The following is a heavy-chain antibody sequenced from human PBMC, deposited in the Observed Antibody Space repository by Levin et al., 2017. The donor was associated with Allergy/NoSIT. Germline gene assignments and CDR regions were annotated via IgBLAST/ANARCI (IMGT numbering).Heavy chain of an antibody. D-gene: IGHD4-11*01. CDR2: ISYDGSNK. Sequence: GESLKISCAASGFTFSSYGMHWVRQAPGKGLEWVAVISYDGSNKYYADSVKGRFTISRDNSKNTLYLQMNSLRAEDTAVYYCAKDSNELQAPFDYWGQGTLVTVSS. J-gene: IGHJ4*02. V-gene: IGHV3-30*18. CDR3: AKDSNELQAPFDY. CDR1: GFTFSSYG.